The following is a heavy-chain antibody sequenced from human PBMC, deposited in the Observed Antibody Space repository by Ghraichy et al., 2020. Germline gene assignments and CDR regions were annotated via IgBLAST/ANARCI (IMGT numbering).Heavy chain of an antibody. D-gene: IGHD1-26*01. V-gene: IGHV2-5*02. J-gene: IGHJ3*02. CDR2: IYWDGEN. Sequence: SGPTLVKPTQTLTLNCTFSGVSLRTSGVGVGWIRQPPGKALKWLALIYWDGENRYSPSLKSRLTIAKDTSKNQVVLTFTNVDPVDTATYYCARLFSGTYLDAFDIWGRGTMVTVSS. CDR3: ARLFSGTYLDAFDI. CDR1: GVSLRTSGVG.